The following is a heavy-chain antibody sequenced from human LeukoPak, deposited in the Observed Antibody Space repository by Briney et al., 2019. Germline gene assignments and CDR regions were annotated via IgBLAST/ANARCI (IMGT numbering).Heavy chain of an antibody. CDR3: ARDPLEYSSSWYGGDY. Sequence: GGSLRLSCAASGFTVSSNYMSWVRQAPGKGLEWVSVIYSGGSTYYADSVRGRFAISRDNSKNTLYLQMNSLRAEDTAVYYCARDPLEYSSSWYGGDYWGQGTLVTVSS. CDR2: IYSGGST. D-gene: IGHD6-13*01. V-gene: IGHV3-53*01. J-gene: IGHJ4*02. CDR1: GFTVSSNY.